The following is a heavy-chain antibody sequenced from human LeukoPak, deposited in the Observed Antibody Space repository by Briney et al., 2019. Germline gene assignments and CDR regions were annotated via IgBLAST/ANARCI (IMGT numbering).Heavy chain of an antibody. J-gene: IGHJ4*02. Sequence: PGGSLRLSCAASGFTFRSYTMNWVRQAPGKGLEWVSSISSNGFYIYYADSLRGRFTISRDNAENSLYLQMNSLRPEDTALYYCAKASGYSFGFLEYWGQGTPVTVSS. CDR1: GFTFRSYT. V-gene: IGHV3-21*04. D-gene: IGHD5-18*01. CDR2: ISSNGFYI. CDR3: AKASGYSFGFLEY.